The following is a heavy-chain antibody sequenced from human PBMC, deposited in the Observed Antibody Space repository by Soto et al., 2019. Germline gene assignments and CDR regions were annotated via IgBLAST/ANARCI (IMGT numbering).Heavy chain of an antibody. Sequence: SETLSLTCTFSGCSISNGDYYWSWILHPPGKGLEWIGYIYYSGSTYYNPSLKSRATISVDTSKNQFSLKLSSVTAADTAVYYCARQQGYCISTNCDNWFEPWGQGTLVTVAS. V-gene: IGHV4-30-4*01. CDR2: IYYSGST. CDR3: ARQQGYCISTNCDNWFEP. CDR1: GCSISNGDYY. J-gene: IGHJ5*02. D-gene: IGHD2-2*01.